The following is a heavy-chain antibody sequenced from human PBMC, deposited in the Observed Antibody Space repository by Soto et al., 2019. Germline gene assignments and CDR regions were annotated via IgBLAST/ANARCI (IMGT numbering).Heavy chain of an antibody. V-gene: IGHV3-30-3*02. J-gene: IGHJ4*02. CDR2: VSYNGRKE. CDR1: GGTFSSYA. Sequence: QVQLVQSGAEVKKPGSSVKVSCKASGGTFSSYAISWVRQAPGQGLEWVALVSYNGRKEYYADSVKGRFSISRDNSKNTLYVQMNTLRDEDTAVYYCAKDSLRGEVPAALNFDYWGRGTLVTVSS. CDR3: AKDSLRGEVPAALNFDY. D-gene: IGHD2-2*01.